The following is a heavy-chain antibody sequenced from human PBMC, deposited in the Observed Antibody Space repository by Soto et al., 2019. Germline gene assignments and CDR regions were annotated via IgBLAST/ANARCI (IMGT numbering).Heavy chain of an antibody. V-gene: IGHV4-59*01. CDR1: GGSISSYY. J-gene: IGHJ6*02. CDR3: ARGTLLGYCSGGSCPYGMDV. Sequence: SETLSLTCTVSGGSISSYYRSWIRQPPGKGLEWIGYIYYSGSTNYNPSLKSRVTISVDTSKNQFSLKLSSVTAADTAVYYCARGTLLGYCSGGSCPYGMDVWGQGTTVTVSS. D-gene: IGHD2-15*01. CDR2: IYYSGST.